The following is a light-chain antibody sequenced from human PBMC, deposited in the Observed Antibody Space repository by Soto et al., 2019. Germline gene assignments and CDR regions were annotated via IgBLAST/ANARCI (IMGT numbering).Light chain of an antibody. Sequence: QSALTQPPSASESPGQSVTISCTGTSSDVGGYNYVSWYQQHPGKAPKLLIYEVSKRPSGVPDRFSGSKSVNTASLTVSGLQAEDEADYYCSSYAGSDNPYVFGPGTTLTVL. CDR1: SSDVGGYNY. V-gene: IGLV2-8*01. J-gene: IGLJ1*01. CDR3: SSYAGSDNPYV. CDR2: EVS.